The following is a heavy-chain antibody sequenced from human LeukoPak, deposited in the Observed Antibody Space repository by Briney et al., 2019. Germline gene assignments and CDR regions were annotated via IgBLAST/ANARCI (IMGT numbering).Heavy chain of an antibody. CDR2: ISGSGGST. V-gene: IGHV3-23*01. J-gene: IGHJ4*02. D-gene: IGHD3-10*01. CDR1: GFTFSSYA. Sequence: GESLKISCAASGFTFSSYAMSWVRQAPGKGLEWVSAISGSGGSTYYADSVKGRFTISRDNSKNTLYLQMNSLRAEDTAVYYCAKEGSITMVRGSFYYFDYWGQGTLVTVSS. CDR3: AKEGSITMVRGSFYYFDY.